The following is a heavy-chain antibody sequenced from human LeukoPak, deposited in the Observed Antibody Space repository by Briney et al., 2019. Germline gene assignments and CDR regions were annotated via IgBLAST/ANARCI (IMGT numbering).Heavy chain of an antibody. V-gene: IGHV5-10-1*01. CDR1: GYNFGTYW. Sequence: GESLRISCKGSGYNFGTYWISWVRQMPGKGLEWMGKIDPSDSSTNYSPPFEGHVTISADKSTNTAYLQWSSLKASDTAMYFCARLSDYWGQGTLVTVSS. CDR3: ARLSDY. CDR2: IDPSDSST. J-gene: IGHJ4*02.